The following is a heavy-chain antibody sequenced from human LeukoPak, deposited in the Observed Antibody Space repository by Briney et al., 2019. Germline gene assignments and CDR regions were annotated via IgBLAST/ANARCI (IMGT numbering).Heavy chain of an antibody. Sequence: GGPLRLSCAASGFTFSNYDMSWVRQAPGKGLEWVSTITGSGGTTYRADSVKGRFTISRDNSKNTLCLQMNSLRAEDTAIYYCAKRHGSGIKYFEFWGQGTLVTVSS. D-gene: IGHD3-10*01. CDR3: AKRHGSGIKYFEF. CDR2: ITGSGGTT. V-gene: IGHV3-23*01. CDR1: GFTFSNYD. J-gene: IGHJ4*02.